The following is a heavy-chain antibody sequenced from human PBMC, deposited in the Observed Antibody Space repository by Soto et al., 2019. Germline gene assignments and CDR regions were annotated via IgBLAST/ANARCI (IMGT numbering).Heavy chain of an antibody. CDR1: GDSISSPKW. CDR3: AYSSGWYRHDV. CDR2: LLHSGTT. J-gene: IGHJ3*01. D-gene: IGHD6-19*01. Sequence: QVQLQESGPGLVKPSGTLSLTCAVSGDSISSPKWWTWLRQPPGKGLEWIGDLLHSGTTNYNTSLKSRVILSVDKSQNQFSLSLTSVTAADTAIYYCAYSSGWYRHDVWGQGTSVTVSS. V-gene: IGHV4-4*02.